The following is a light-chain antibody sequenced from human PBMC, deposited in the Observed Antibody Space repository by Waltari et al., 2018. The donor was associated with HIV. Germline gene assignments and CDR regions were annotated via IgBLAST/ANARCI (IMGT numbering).Light chain of an antibody. CDR3: QVWEITDDHVV. Sequence: SYVLTQPPSVSVAPGQPARITCGGSRIGSKSVNWYQQKPGQAPVLVVQDDSDRPSRIPERFSGSNSGDTATLAISKVEAGDEADYYCQVWEITDDHVVFGGGTKLTVL. V-gene: IGLV3-21*02. J-gene: IGLJ2*01. CDR2: DDS. CDR1: RIGSKS.